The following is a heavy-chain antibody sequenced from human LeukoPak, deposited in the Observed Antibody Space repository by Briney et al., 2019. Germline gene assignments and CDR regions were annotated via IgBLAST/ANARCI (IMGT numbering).Heavy chain of an antibody. CDR3: ARGVATNWGPPASWFDP. J-gene: IGHJ5*02. CDR2: IIPIFGTA. Sequence: ASVKVSCKASGGTFSSYAISWVRQAPGQGLEWMGGIIPIFGTANYAQKFQGRVTITTDESTSTAYMELSSLRSEDTAVYYCARGVATNWGPPASWFDPWGQGTLVTVSS. CDR1: GGTFSSYA. V-gene: IGHV1-69*05. D-gene: IGHD5-12*01.